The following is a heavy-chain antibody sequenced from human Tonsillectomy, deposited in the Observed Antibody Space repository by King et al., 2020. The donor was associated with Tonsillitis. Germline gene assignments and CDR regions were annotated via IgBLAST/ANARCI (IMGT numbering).Heavy chain of an antibody. CDR1: GYTFTGYY. Sequence: QLVQSGAEVKKPGASVKVSCKASGYTFTGYYMHWVRQAPGQGLEWMGWINPNSGGTNYAQKFQGRVTMTRDTSISTAYMELSRLRSDDTAVYYCARGCASTSCYIGFDPWGQGTLVTVSS. D-gene: IGHD2-2*02. CDR2: INPNSGGT. J-gene: IGHJ5*02. V-gene: IGHV1-2*02. CDR3: ARGCASTSCYIGFDP.